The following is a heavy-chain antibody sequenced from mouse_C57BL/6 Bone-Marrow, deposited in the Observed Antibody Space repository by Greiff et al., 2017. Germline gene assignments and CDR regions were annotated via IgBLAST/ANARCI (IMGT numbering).Heavy chain of an antibody. Sequence: QVQLQQPGAELVRPGTSVKLSCKASGYTFTCYWMHWVKQRPGQGLEWIGVIDPSDSYTNYNQKFKGKATLTVDTSSSTAYMQLSSLTSEDSAVYYCARGAYWGQGTLVTVSA. CDR2: IDPSDSYT. CDR1: GYTFTCYW. CDR3: ARGAY. V-gene: IGHV1-59*01. J-gene: IGHJ3*01.